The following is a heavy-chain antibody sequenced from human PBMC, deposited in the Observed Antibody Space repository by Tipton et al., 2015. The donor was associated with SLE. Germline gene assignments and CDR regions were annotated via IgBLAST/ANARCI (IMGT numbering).Heavy chain of an antibody. Sequence: TLSLTCTVSGGSISSGGYYWSWIRQHPGKGLEWIGEINHSGSTNYNPSLKSRVTISVDTSKNQFSLKLSSVTAADTAVYYCAAERSSSWSYFDYWGQGTLVTVSS. D-gene: IGHD6-13*01. CDR1: GGSISSGGYY. CDR3: AAERSSSWSYFDY. V-gene: IGHV4-31*03. CDR2: INHSGST. J-gene: IGHJ4*02.